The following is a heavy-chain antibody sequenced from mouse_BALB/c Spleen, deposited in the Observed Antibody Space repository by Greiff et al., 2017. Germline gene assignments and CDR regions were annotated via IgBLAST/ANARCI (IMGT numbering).Heavy chain of an antibody. D-gene: IGHD1-1*01. CDR3: ARRGVYYGSSPFDY. CDR2: IYPGDGDT. CDR1: GYTFTSYW. V-gene: IGHV1-87*01. J-gene: IGHJ2*01. Sequence: VQLVESGAELARPGASVKLSCKASGYTFTSYWMQWVKQRPGQGLEWIGAIYPGDGDTRYTQKFKGKATLTADKSSSTAYMQLSSLASEDSAVYYCARRGVYYGSSPFDYWGQGTTLTVSS.